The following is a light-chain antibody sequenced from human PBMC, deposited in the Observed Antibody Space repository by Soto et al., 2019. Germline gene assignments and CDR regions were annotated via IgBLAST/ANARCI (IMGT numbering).Light chain of an antibody. V-gene: IGKV3-15*01. Sequence: EIVMTQSPATLSVSPVDRATLSCRASQSVRGNLAWYQQKPGQAPRLLIFGASTRATGIPARFSGSGSGTEFILTISSLQSEDFAVYYCQHYKTFGQGTKVDIK. CDR1: QSVRGN. CDR2: GAS. J-gene: IGKJ1*01. CDR3: QHYKT.